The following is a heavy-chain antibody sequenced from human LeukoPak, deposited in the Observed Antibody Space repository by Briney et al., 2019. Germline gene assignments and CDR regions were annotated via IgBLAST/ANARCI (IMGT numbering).Heavy chain of an antibody. CDR2: LNPHSGGT. CDR3: ARGLRIINGLDV. D-gene: IGHD2-15*01. CDR1: GYTLRDYY. J-gene: IGHJ6*02. Sequence: ASVKVSCKASGYTLRDYYIYWVRQAPGQGLEWLGWLNPHSGGTNYAQKFQGRVTLTSDTSISTAYMELIPLTSDDTAIYYCARGLRIINGLDVWGQGTTVIVSS. V-gene: IGHV1-2*02.